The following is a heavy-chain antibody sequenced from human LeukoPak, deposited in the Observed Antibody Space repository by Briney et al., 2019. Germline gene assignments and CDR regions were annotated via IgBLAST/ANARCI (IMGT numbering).Heavy chain of an antibody. D-gene: IGHD6-19*01. CDR2: IYYSGST. J-gene: IGHJ4*02. CDR3: ARQTVAGSCLDY. V-gene: IGHV4-39*01. CDR1: GGSISSSSYY. Sequence: PSETLSLTCTVSGGSISSSSYYWGWIRQPPGKGLEWIGSIYYSGSTYYNPSLKSRVTISVDTSKNQFSLKLSSVTAADTAAYYCARQTVAGSCLDYWGQGTLVTVSS.